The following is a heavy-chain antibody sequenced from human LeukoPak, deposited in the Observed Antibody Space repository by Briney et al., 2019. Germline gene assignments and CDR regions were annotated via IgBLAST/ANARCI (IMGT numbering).Heavy chain of an antibody. V-gene: IGHV1-18*01. CDR2: ISAYNGNT. J-gene: IGHJ4*02. D-gene: IGHD6-19*01. CDR1: GYTFTSYG. CDR3: ATGLGIAVAGRQDGSY. Sequence: GASVKVSCKASGYTFTSYGISWVRQAPGQGLEWMGWISAYNGNTNYAQKFQGRVTMTEDISTDTAYMELSSLRSEDTAVYYCATGLGIAVAGRQDGSYWGQGTLVTVSS.